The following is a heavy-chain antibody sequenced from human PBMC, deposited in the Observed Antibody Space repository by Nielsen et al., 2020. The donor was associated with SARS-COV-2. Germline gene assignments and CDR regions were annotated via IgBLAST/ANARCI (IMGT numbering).Heavy chain of an antibody. CDR2: INHSGVT. CDR3: ARNRWFGESRYGTDV. D-gene: IGHD3-10*01. CDR1: GGSFSFYY. V-gene: IGHV4-34*01. J-gene: IGHJ6*02. Sequence: LRLSCAVYGGSFSFYYWSWVRQPPGKGLEWIGEINHSGVTNYNPSLKSRVTISADTSKNQFSLNLRSVTAADTAVYSCARNRWFGESRYGTDVWGQGTTVTVSS.